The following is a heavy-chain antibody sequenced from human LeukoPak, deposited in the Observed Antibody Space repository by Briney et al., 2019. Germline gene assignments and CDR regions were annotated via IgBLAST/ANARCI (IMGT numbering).Heavy chain of an antibody. CDR1: GFIFSSYG. CDR3: ARAYGGNSRHFDY. J-gene: IGHJ4*02. D-gene: IGHD4-23*01. Sequence: GRSLRLSCAASGFIFSSYGMHWVRQAPGKGLEWVAVIWFDGSNKYYGDSVKGRFTISRDNSKNTLYLQMNSLRAEDTAVYYYARAYGGNSRHFDYWGQGTLVTVSS. CDR2: IWFDGSNK. V-gene: IGHV3-33*01.